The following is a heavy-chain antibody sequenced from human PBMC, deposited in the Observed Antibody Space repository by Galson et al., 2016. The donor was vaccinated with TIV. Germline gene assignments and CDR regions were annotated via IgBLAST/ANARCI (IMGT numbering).Heavy chain of an antibody. V-gene: IGHV4-61*01. CDR3: ARDEDSSASFDP. CDR1: NGSVSSGLFY. D-gene: IGHD6-19*01. Sequence: LSLTCAVSNGSVSSGLFYWSWIRQPPGKGLEWIGYIFYSGRTNYNPSLKSRVTISVDTSMNEFSLDPSSVTAADTAVYYCARDEDSSASFDPWGQGTLVTVAS. J-gene: IGHJ5*02. CDR2: IFYSGRT.